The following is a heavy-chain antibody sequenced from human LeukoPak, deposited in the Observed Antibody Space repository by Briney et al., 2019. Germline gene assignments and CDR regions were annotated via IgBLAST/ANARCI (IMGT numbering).Heavy chain of an antibody. CDR1: GGSFSGYY. CDR3: APRTVYSSPFDP. V-gene: IGHV4-34*01. CDR2: INHSGST. J-gene: IGHJ5*02. D-gene: IGHD6-13*01. Sequence: SETLSLTCAVYGGSFSGYYWSWIRQPPGKGLEWIGEINHSGSTNYNPSLKSRVTISVDTSKNQFSLKLSSVTAADTAVYDCAPRTVYSSPFDPWGQGTLVTVSS.